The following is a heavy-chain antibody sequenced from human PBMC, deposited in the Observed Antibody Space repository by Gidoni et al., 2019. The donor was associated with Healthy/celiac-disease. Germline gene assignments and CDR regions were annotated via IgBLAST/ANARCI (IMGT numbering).Heavy chain of an antibody. CDR2: IYSGVST. D-gene: IGHD6-13*01. Sequence: EVQLVESGGGLVQPGGSLRLSCAASGFTVSSNYMSWVRQAPGKGLEWVSVIYSGVSTYYAESVKGRFTISRENSKNTLYLQMNSLRAEETAVYYCARGPTKYSSSWYIFDYWGQGTLVTVSS. J-gene: IGHJ4*02. V-gene: IGHV3-66*02. CDR1: GFTVSSNY. CDR3: ARGPTKYSSSWYIFDY.